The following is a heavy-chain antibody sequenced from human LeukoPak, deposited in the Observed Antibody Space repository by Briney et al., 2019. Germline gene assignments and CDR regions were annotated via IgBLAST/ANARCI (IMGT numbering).Heavy chain of an antibody. CDR3: AKSVTAYYNVGCDY. V-gene: IGHV3-23*01. CDR1: GFAFSSYA. CDR2: ISGSGGST. J-gene: IGHJ4*02. D-gene: IGHD3-9*01. Sequence: PGGSLRLSCAASGFAFSSYAMSWVRQAPGQGLEWVSAISGSGGSTYYADSVQGRFTISRDNSKNTLYLQMNSLRAEDTAVYYCAKSVTAYYNVGCDYWGQGTLVTVSS.